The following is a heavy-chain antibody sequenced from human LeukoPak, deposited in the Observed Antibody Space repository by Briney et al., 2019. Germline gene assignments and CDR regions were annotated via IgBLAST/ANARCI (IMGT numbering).Heavy chain of an antibody. CDR2: INPGLHLT. CDR3: SFSKRTSDGSAVDY. D-gene: IGHD5-24*01. CDR1: GGTFNTYD. J-gene: IGHJ4*02. V-gene: IGHV1-69*04. Sequence: SVKVSCKASGGTFNTYDINWVRQAPGQGLEWMGRINPGLHLTSYAQRFHGRVTISADKSTSTTYLELNNLESEDTAVYFCSFSKRTSDGSAVDYWGQGTLATVSS.